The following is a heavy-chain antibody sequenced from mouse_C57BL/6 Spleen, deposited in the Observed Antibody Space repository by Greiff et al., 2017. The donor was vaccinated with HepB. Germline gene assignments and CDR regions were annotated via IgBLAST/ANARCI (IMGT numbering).Heavy chain of an antibody. V-gene: IGHV1-82*01. D-gene: IGHD2-1*01. Sequence: VQLQQSGPELVKPGASVKISCKASGYAFSSSWMNWVKQRPGKGLEWIGRIYPGDGDTNYNGKFKGKATLTADKSSSTAYMQLISLTSEDSAVYFCAKYGNPRGGFDYWGQGTTLTVSS. CDR3: AKYGNPRGGFDY. J-gene: IGHJ2*01. CDR2: IYPGDGDT. CDR1: GYAFSSSW.